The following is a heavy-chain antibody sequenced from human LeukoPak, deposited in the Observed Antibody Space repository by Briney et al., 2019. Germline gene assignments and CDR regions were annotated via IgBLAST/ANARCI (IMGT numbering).Heavy chain of an antibody. J-gene: IGHJ4*02. CDR3: AKDPAYCDSNGYYPDY. V-gene: IGHV3-23*01. CDR2: ISGSGGST. Sequence: GGSLRLACAASGFTFSSYAMSWVRQAPGKGLEWVSSISGSGGSTYYADSVKGRFTISRDNSKNTLYLQMNSLRAEDTAVYYCAKDPAYCDSNGYYPDYWGQGTLVTVSS. D-gene: IGHD3-22*01. CDR1: GFTFSSYA.